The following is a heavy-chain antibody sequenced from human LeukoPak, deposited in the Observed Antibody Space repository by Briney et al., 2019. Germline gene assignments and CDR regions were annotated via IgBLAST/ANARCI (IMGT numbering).Heavy chain of an antibody. D-gene: IGHD5-24*01. CDR1: GFTFSSYG. V-gene: IGHV3-30*02. J-gene: IGHJ4*02. Sequence: QPGGSLRLSCAASGFTFSSYGMHWVRQAPGKGLEWVAFIRYDGSNKYYADSVKGRFTISRDNSKNTLYLQMNSLRAEDTAVYYCARDPSRIIEMATIGYWGQGTLVTVSS. CDR3: ARDPSRIIEMATIGY. CDR2: IRYDGSNK.